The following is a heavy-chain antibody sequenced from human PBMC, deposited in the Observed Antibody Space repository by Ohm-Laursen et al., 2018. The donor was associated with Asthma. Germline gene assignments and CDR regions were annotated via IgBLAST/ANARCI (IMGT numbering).Heavy chain of an antibody. J-gene: IGHJ4*02. V-gene: IGHV1-69*13. CDR2: LNSVFGTS. D-gene: IGHD2-15*01. CDR1: GGTFSSYA. CDR3: ARKAGSCIVSTCYSLDF. Sequence: SVKVSCKASGGTFSSYAISWVRQAPGQGLEWLGGLNSVFGTSTYAQKFHDRFTITADEYTSTVNMTLSSLTSEDTAVYYCARKAGSCIVSTCYSLDFWGQGTLVTVSS.